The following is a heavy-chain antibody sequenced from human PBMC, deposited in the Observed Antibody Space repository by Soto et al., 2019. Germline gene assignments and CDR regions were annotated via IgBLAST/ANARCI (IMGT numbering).Heavy chain of an antibody. D-gene: IGHD2-2*02. CDR3: ASNIGYCSSTSCYTGTLDY. V-gene: IGHV1-18*01. CDR1: GYTFTSYG. CDR2: ISAYNGNT. Sequence: ASVQVSCKASGYTFTSYGISWVRQAPGQGLEWMGWISAYNGNTNYAQKLQGRVTMTTDTSTSTAYMELRSLRSDDTAVYYCASNIGYCSSTSCYTGTLDYWGQGILVTVSS. J-gene: IGHJ4*02.